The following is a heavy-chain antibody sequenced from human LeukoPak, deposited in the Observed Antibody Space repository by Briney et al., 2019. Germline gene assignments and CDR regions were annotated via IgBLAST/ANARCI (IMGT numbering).Heavy chain of an antibody. Sequence: GGSLRLSCAASGFTLSSYWMHWVRQAPGKGLMWVSRINSDGSSTNYADSVKGRFTISRDKAKNTVYLQMNSLRAEDTAVYYCAKPPENVVGTSPFYFDSWGQGTLVTVSS. CDR2: INSDGSST. V-gene: IGHV3-74*01. CDR1: GFTLSSYW. J-gene: IGHJ4*02. D-gene: IGHD1-26*01. CDR3: AKPPENVVGTSPFYFDS.